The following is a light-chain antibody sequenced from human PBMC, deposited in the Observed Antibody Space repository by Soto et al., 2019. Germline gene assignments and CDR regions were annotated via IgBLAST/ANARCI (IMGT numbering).Light chain of an antibody. CDR3: QQYDNSFRT. J-gene: IGKJ1*01. V-gene: IGKV3-20*01. Sequence: FVLTQSPGTLSLSPEERATLSCRTIQSISSNYLAWYQQKPGQAPRLLIYGASNRATGIPDRFSGSGSGTDFTLTISRLEPEDFAVYHCQQYDNSFRTFGQGTKVDIK. CDR1: QSISSNY. CDR2: GAS.